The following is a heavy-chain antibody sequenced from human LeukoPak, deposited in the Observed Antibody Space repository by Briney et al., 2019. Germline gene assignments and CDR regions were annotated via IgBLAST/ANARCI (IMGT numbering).Heavy chain of an antibody. D-gene: IGHD3-22*01. CDR2: IHTSGST. V-gene: IGHV4-4*07. CDR1: GGSISSYY. Sequence: SETLSLTCTVSGGSISSYYWSWIRQPAGKGLEWIGRIHTSGSTNYNPSLKSRVTISVDTSKNQFSLKLSSVTAADTAVYYCARHLVVTMIVVVITTSRVNWFDPWGQGTLVTVSS. CDR3: ARHLVVTMIVVVITTSRVNWFDP. J-gene: IGHJ5*02.